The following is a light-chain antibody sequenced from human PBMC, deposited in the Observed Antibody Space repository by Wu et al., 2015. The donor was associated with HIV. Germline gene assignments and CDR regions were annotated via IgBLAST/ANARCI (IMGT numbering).Light chain of an antibody. CDR2: AAS. CDR3: QQLNSYPQT. V-gene: IGKV1-9*01. CDR1: QGIRSY. J-gene: IGKJ1*01. Sequence: IQLTQSPSSLSASVGDRVTITCRASQGIRSYLAWYQQKPGKAPNLLIYAASTLQSGVPSRFSGSGSGTDFTLTINSLQPEDFATYYCQQLNSYPQTFGQGTKVEIK.